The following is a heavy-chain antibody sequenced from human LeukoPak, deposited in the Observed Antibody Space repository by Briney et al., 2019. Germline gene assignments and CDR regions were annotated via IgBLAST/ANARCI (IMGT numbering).Heavy chain of an antibody. D-gene: IGHD5-12*01. V-gene: IGHV1-69*06. J-gene: IGHJ4*02. CDR1: GGTFISYA. Sequence: ASVKVSCKASGGTFISYAISWVRQAPGQGLEWMGGIIPIFGTANYAQKFQGRVTITADKSTSTAYMELSSLRSEDTAVYYCARDMVATTAFDYWGQGTLVTVSS. CDR3: ARDMVATTAFDY. CDR2: IIPIFGTA.